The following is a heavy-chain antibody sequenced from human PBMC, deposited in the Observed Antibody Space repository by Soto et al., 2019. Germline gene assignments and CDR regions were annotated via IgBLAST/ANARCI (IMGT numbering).Heavy chain of an antibody. V-gene: IGHV3-48*01. CDR1: GFTFSSYS. Sequence: EVQLVESGGGLVQPGGSLRLSCAASGFTFSSYSMNWVRQAPGKGLDWVSYISSSSGTIYYADSVKGRFTISRDHAKNSLYLQMNSLRAEDTAVYYCARDSTPRSIDSWGQGTLVTVSS. J-gene: IGHJ4*02. CDR2: ISSSSGTI. CDR3: ARDSTPRSIDS.